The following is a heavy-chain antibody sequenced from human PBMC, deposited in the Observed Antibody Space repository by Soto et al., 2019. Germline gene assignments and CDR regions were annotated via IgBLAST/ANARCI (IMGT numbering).Heavy chain of an antibody. CDR3: ARDPLGGYYDSSGYYGFGWFDP. CDR2: ISSSSSTI. Sequence: GGSLRLSCAASGFTFSSYAMHWVRQAPGKGLEWVSYISSSSSTIYYADSVKGRFTISRDNAKNSLYLQMNSLRDEDTAVYYCARDPLGGYYDSSGYYGFGWFDPWGQGTLVTVSS. J-gene: IGHJ5*02. V-gene: IGHV3-48*02. D-gene: IGHD3-22*01. CDR1: GFTFSSYA.